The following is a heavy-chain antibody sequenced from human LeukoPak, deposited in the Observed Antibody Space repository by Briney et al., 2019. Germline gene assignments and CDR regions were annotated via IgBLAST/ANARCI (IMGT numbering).Heavy chain of an antibody. CDR2: IFHSGSA. CDR1: GGSISSSNW. Sequence: SGTLSLTCTVSGGSISSSNWWNWVRQSPGKGLEWIGEIFHSGSANYNPSLKSRVTISVDTSKNQFSLKLSSVTAADTAVYYCARHGYSSSWYDYWGQGTLVTVSS. J-gene: IGHJ4*02. D-gene: IGHD6-13*01. CDR3: ARHGYSSSWYDY. V-gene: IGHV4-4*02.